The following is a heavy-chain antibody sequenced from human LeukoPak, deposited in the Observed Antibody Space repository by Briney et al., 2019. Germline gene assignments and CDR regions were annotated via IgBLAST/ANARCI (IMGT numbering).Heavy chain of an antibody. J-gene: IGHJ4*02. Sequence: GGSLRLSCGASRFSFSRSSMSWVRQAPGKGLEWVSYISSDSGVIHYADSVKGRFTISRDNGKQSVYLEMTDLRAEDTAVYYCAREASGNYHVFDSWGQGTLVIVSS. CDR2: ISSDSGVI. D-gene: IGHD6-25*01. V-gene: IGHV3-48*04. CDR3: AREASGNYHVFDS. CDR1: RFSFSRSS.